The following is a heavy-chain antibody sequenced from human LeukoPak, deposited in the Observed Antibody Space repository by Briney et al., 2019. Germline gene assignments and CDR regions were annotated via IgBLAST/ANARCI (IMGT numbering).Heavy chain of an antibody. D-gene: IGHD4-17*01. CDR2: IRYDGSNK. J-gene: IGHJ6*02. CDR1: GFTFSSYG. CDR3: ARVYTPTVTTLDYYYGMDV. Sequence: GSLRLSCAASGFTFSSYGMHWVRQAPGKGLEWVAFIRYDGSNKYYADSVKGRFTISRDNAKNSLYLQMNSLRAEDTAVYYCARVYTPTVTTLDYYYGMDVWGQGTTVTVSS. V-gene: IGHV3-30*02.